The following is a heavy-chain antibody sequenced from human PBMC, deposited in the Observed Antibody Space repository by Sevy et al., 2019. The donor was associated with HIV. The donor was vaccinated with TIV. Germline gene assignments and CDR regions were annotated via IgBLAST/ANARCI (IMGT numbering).Heavy chain of an antibody. V-gene: IGHV1-8*02. CDR3: ARVSGWHLRYGMDV. J-gene: IGHJ6*02. D-gene: IGHD6-19*01. CDR1: GFNFASYD. Sequence: ASVKVCCKASGFNFASYDIYWVRQATGQGLEWMGWMNTNTGNTGFAQKFQGRVTMTRNTSITTAYMELSNLRSEDTAVYYCARVSGWHLRYGMDVWGQGTTVTVSS. CDR2: MNTNTGNT.